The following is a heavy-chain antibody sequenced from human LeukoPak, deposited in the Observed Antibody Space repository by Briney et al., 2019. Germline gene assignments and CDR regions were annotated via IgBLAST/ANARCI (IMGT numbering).Heavy chain of an antibody. CDR3: AKDVPYSGSYPKLTGGAFDI. V-gene: IGHV3-23*01. J-gene: IGHJ3*02. D-gene: IGHD1-26*01. CDR1: GFTFSSYA. CDR2: ISGSGGST. Sequence: GGSLRLSCAASGFTFSSYAMSWVRQAPGKGLEWVSAISGSGGSTYYADSVKGRFTISRDNSKNTLYLQMNSLRAEDTAVYYCAKDVPYSGSYPKLTGGAFDIWGQGTMVTVSS.